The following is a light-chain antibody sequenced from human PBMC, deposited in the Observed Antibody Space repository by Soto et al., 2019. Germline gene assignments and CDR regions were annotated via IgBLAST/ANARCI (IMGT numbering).Light chain of an antibody. CDR1: NSEIGLYNY. Sequence: SALTQPASVSWSPEQSLTISCTGTNSEIGLYNYVSWYQQHPGKAPKPKIYDVSKRPPGLSNRFSLSKSCNTAPLTLSLFQVEDGADYYCSSYTSRSTYVFGTGTKVPVL. V-gene: IGLV2-14*03. J-gene: IGLJ1*01. CDR2: DVS. CDR3: SSYTSRSTYV.